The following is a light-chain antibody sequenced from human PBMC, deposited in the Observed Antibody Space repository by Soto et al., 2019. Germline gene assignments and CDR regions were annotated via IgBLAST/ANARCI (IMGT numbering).Light chain of an antibody. V-gene: IGLV2-8*01. CDR3: GSYGGSNNLV. J-gene: IGLJ2*01. Sequence: QSALTQPPSASGSPGQSVTISCTGTSSDVGGYNYVSWYQPYPGKAPKLMIYEVSKRPSGVPDRFSGSKSGNTASLTVSGLQAEDEADYYCGSYGGSNNLVFGGGTKLTVL. CDR1: SSDVGGYNY. CDR2: EVS.